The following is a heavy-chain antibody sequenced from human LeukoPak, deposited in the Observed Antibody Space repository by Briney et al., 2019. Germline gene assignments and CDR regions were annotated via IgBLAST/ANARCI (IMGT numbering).Heavy chain of an antibody. CDR2: IYSGGST. CDR1: GFTVSSNY. J-gene: IGHJ4*02. V-gene: IGHV3-53*01. CDR3: SGGGSITVAGY. Sequence: GGSLRLSCAASGFTVSSNYMSWVRQAPGKGLEWVSVIYSGGSTYYADYATGRFTISRDNAKNTLFLRMNSLRAEDSAVDYCSGGGSITVAGYWGQGTLVTVSS. D-gene: IGHD3-10*01.